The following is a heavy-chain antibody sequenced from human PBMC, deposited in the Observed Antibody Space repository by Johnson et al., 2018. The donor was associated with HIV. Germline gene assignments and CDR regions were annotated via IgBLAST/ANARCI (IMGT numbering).Heavy chain of an antibody. J-gene: IGHJ3*02. CDR2: IYSGDST. Sequence: VQLVESGGGLVKPGGSLRLSCAASGFTVSSNYMSWVRQAPGKGLEWVSVIYSGDSTYYADSVKGRFIISRDNSKHTLYLQMNSLRADDTAVYYCARSRQVGTPDAFDIWCQGTMVTVSS. CDR3: ARSRQVGTPDAFDI. V-gene: IGHV3-66*01. D-gene: IGHD1-14*01. CDR1: GFTVSSNY.